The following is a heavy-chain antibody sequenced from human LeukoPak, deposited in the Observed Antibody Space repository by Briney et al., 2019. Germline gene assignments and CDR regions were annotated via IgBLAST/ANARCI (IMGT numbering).Heavy chain of an antibody. V-gene: IGHV3-64*01. CDR1: GFTFSSYG. CDR2: ITSNGGTT. J-gene: IGHJ4*02. D-gene: IGHD4-23*01. CDR3: ARGIRWASDY. Sequence: PGGSLRLSCAASGFTFSSYGMVWVRQAPGKGLEYVSGITSNGGTTYYGNSVKGRFTISRDNSKDTLYLQMGSLRTEDMAVCYCARGIRWASDYWGQGTLVTVAS.